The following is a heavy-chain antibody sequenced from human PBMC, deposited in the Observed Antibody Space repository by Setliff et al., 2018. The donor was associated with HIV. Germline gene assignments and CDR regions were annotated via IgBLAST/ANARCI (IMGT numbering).Heavy chain of an antibody. D-gene: IGHD2-21*01. Sequence: NPSETLSLTCTVSGDSITNSMHYWSWIRQPPGKGLEWIGSIDYSESTKYNPSLNSRGTISLDKPKNELSLKLTSVTAADTALYLCTRAQIAAPRPFDYWGQGTLVTVSS. CDR3: TRAQIAAPRPFDY. CDR2: IDYSEST. J-gene: IGHJ4*02. V-gene: IGHV4-39*07. CDR1: GDSITNSMHY.